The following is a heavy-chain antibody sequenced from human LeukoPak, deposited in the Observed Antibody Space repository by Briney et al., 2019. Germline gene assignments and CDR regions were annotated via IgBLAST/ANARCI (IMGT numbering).Heavy chain of an antibody. D-gene: IGHD3-10*01. CDR2: ISSSNSLI. CDR3: ARVPGDY. J-gene: IGHJ4*02. V-gene: IGHV3-21*01. Sequence: PGGSLRLSCAASGFTFRSYSMNWVRQAPGQGLEWVSSISSSNSLIYYADSVKGRFTISSDNSKNSLYLQMNSLRAEDTAVYYCARVPGDYWGQGTLVTVSS. CDR1: GFTFRSYS.